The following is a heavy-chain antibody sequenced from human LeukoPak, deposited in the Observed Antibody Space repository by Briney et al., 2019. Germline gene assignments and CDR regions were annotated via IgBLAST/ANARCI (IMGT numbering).Heavy chain of an antibody. CDR2: INPNRGGT. CDR3: AGPRYGSGSYYNADFFDS. D-gene: IGHD3-10*01. Sequence: ASVKVSCKASGYTFTGYYMHWVRQARGQGGEGMGRINPNRGGTNYAKKFEGRGNNNRDTYKSTDYMEERRERSDATAVYYCAGPRYGSGSYYNADFFDSWGQGTLVTASS. J-gene: IGHJ4*02. CDR1: GYTFTGYY. V-gene: IGHV1-2*01.